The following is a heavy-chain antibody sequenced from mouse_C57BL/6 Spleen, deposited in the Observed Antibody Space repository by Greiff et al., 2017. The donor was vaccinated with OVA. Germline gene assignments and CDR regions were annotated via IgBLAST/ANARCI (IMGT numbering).Heavy chain of an antibody. Sequence: VQLQQSGAELVKPGASVKLSCKASGYTFTEYTIHWVKQRSGQGLEWIGWFYPGSGSITYNEKFKDKATLTADKSSSTVYMELSRLTSEDSAVXFCAREEYGNCAMGYWGQGTSVTVSS. CDR3: AREEYGNCAMGY. V-gene: IGHV1-62-2*01. D-gene: IGHD2-10*02. CDR2: FYPGSGSI. CDR1: GYTFTEYT. J-gene: IGHJ4*01.